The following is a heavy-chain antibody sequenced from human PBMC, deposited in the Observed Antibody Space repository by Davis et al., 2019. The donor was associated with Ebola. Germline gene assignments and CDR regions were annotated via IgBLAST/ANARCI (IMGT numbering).Heavy chain of an antibody. CDR3: ARHGIAARPRYYYYGMDV. J-gene: IGHJ6*02. CDR2: IDPSDSYT. Sequence: GESLKISCKGSGYSFTSYWISWVRQMPGKGLEWMGRIDPSDSYTNYSPSFQGHVTISADKSISTAYLQWSSLKASDTAMYYCARHGIAARPRYYYYGMDVWGQGTTVTVSS. CDR1: GYSFTSYW. D-gene: IGHD6-6*01. V-gene: IGHV5-10-1*01.